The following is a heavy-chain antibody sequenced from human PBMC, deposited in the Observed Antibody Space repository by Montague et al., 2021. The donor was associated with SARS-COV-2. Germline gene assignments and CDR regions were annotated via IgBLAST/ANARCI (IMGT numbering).Heavy chain of an antibody. D-gene: IGHD3-10*01. CDR2: TNHSGST. CDR3: ARVRYYGSGTSLGMDV. J-gene: IGHJ6*02. Sequence: SETLSLTCAVYGGSFSGYYWSWIRHPPGKGLEWIGETNHSGSTNYNPSLKSRVTISVDTSKNQFSLKLSSVTAADTAVYYCARVRYYGSGTSLGMDVWGQGTTVTVSS. CDR1: GGSFSGYY. V-gene: IGHV4-34*01.